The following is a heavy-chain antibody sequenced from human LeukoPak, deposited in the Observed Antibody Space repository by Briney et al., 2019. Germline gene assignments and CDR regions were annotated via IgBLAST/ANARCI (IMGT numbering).Heavy chain of an antibody. CDR1: GFTFSSYG. CDR3: AKAALAAAGTGYYYYMDV. D-gene: IGHD6-13*01. J-gene: IGHJ6*03. Sequence: GGSLRLSCAASGFTFSSYGMSWVRQAPGKGLEWVSAISGSGGSTYYADSVKGRFTISRDNSKNTLYLQMNSLRAEDTAVYYCAKAALAAAGTGYYYYMDVWGKGTTVTISS. CDR2: ISGSGGST. V-gene: IGHV3-23*01.